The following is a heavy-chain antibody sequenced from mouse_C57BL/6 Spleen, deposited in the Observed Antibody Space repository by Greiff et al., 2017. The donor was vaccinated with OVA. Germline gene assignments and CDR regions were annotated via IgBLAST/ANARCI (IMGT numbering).Heavy chain of an antibody. Sequence: VKLVESGAELVRPGASVKLSCKASGYTFTDYYINWVKQRPGQGLEWIARIYPGSGNTYYNEKFKGKATLTAEKSSSTAYMQLSSLTSEDSAVYFCARGRGYYEFAYWGQGTLVTVSA. D-gene: IGHD2-3*01. CDR3: ARGRGYYEFAY. J-gene: IGHJ3*01. CDR2: IYPGSGNT. V-gene: IGHV1-76*01. CDR1: GYTFTDYY.